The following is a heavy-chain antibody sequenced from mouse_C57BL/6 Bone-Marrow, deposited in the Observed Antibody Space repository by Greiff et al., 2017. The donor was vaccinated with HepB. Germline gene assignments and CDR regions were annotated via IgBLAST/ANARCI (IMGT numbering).Heavy chain of an antibody. CDR2: ISSGSSTI. CDR1: GFTFSDYG. Sequence: DVKLVESGGGLVKPGGSLKLSCAASGFTFSDYGMHWVRQAPEKGLEWVAYISSGSSTIYYADTVKGRFTISRDNAKNTLFLQMTSLRSEDTAMYFCASDVYYSGSPVANWGQGTLVTVSA. D-gene: IGHD1-3*01. J-gene: IGHJ3*01. V-gene: IGHV5-17*01. CDR3: ASDVYYSGSPVAN.